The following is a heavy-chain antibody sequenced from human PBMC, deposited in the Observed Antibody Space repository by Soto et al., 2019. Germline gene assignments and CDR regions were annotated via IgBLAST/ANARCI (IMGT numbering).Heavy chain of an antibody. CDR3: ARDGTRSGYDFWSGYYYYYGMDV. V-gene: IGHV4-4*07. CDR2: IYTSGST. CDR1: GGSISSYY. D-gene: IGHD3-3*01. Sequence: QVQLQESGPGLVKPSETLSLTCTVSGGSISSYYWSWIRQPAGKGLEWIGRIYTSGSTNYNPSLKSRVTMSVDTSKNQFSLKLSSVTAADTAVYYCARDGTRSGYDFWSGYYYYYGMDVWGQGTTVTVSS. J-gene: IGHJ6*02.